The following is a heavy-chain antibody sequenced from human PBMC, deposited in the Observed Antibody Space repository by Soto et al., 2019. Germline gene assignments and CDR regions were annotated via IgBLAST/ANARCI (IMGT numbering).Heavy chain of an antibody. CDR2: ISSNGGST. V-gene: IGHV3-64*01. D-gene: IGHD3-16*01. J-gene: IGHJ4*02. CDR3: ARVRLGAPTRNFAY. Sequence: GSLRLSCAASGFTFSSYAMHWVRQAPGKGLEYVSAISSNGGSTYYANSVKGRFTISRDNSKNTLYLQMGSLRAEDMAVYDCARVRLGAPTRNFAYGAQGTRVSV. CDR1: GFTFSSYA.